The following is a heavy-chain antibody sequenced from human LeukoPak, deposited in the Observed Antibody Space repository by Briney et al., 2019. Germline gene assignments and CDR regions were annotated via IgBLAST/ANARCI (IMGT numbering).Heavy chain of an antibody. CDR1: GFTFSSYG. CDR3: AKDPRYFDWLPPYYFDY. J-gene: IGHJ4*02. D-gene: IGHD3-9*01. V-gene: IGHV3-30*18. Sequence: QPGRSLRLSCAASGFTFSSYGMHWVREAPGKGVEGGTVISYDGSKKYYADSVKGRFPISRDNYTSTLYLQMNSLRAEDTAVYYCAKDPRYFDWLPPYYFDYWGQGTLVTVSS. CDR2: ISYDGSKK.